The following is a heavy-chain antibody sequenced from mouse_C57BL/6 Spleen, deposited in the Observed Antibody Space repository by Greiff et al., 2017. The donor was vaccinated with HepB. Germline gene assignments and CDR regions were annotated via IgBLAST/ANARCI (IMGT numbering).Heavy chain of an antibody. V-gene: IGHV1-50*01. CDR3: ARSYYGSFDY. D-gene: IGHD1-1*01. J-gene: IGHJ2*01. CDR2: IDPSDSYT. CDR1: GYTFTSYL. Sequence: QVQLQQPGAELVKPGASVKLSCKASGYTFTSYLMQWVKQRPGQGLEWIGEIDPSDSYTNYNQKFKGKATLTVDTSSSTAYMQLSSLTSEDSAVYYCARSYYGSFDYWGQGTTLTVSS.